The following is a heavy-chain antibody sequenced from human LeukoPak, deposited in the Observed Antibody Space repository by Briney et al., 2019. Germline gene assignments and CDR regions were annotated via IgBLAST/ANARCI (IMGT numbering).Heavy chain of an antibody. Sequence: SGGSLRLSCAASGFTFSTYAMSWVRQAPGKGLEWVSLIGGSDGRTRYADSVKGRFTNSRDNSKNTLYLEMNSLRAEDTAVYYCAKDSSSYDWGYMDVWGKGTTVTISS. J-gene: IGHJ6*03. CDR3: AKDSSSYDWGYMDV. V-gene: IGHV3-23*01. D-gene: IGHD3-22*01. CDR2: IGGSDGRT. CDR1: GFTFSTYA.